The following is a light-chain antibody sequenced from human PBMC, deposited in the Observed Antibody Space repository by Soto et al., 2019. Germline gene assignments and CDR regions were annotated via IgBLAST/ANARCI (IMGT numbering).Light chain of an antibody. CDR2: NVS. V-gene: IGKV1-33*01. CDR3: QQYDMLPIT. J-gene: IGKJ5*01. Sequence: DIQMTQSPSSLFASVGDRVTITCQATQDINIYLNWYQQKTGKAPNLLIYNVSNLEIGVTSRFSGSGSGTHFTFTISSLQTEDIGTYYCQQYDMLPITFGRGTRLEIK. CDR1: QDINIY.